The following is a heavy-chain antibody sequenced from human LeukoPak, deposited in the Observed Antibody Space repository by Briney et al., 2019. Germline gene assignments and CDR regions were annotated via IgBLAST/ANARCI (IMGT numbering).Heavy chain of an antibody. Sequence: SETLSLICTVSGYSISSGYYWGWIRQPPGKGLEWIGSIYHSGSTYYKPSLKSRVTISVDTSKNQLSLKLSSVTAADTATYYCASPDGRGLSAFDIWGQGTMVTVSS. CDR2: IYHSGST. D-gene: IGHD3-10*01. CDR3: ASPDGRGLSAFDI. V-gene: IGHV4-38-2*02. CDR1: GYSISSGYY. J-gene: IGHJ3*02.